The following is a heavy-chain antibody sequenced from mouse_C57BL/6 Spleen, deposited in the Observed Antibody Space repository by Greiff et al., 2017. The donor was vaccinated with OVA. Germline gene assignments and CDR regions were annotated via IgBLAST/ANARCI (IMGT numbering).Heavy chain of an antibody. CDR3: ARKGRYDSAWFAY. D-gene: IGHD2-4*01. J-gene: IGHJ3*01. CDR2: IYPRDGST. V-gene: IGHV1-85*01. Sequence: VQLQESGPELVKPGASVKLSCKASGYTFTSYDINWVKQRPGQGLEWIGWIYPRDGSTKYNEKFKGKATLTVDTSSSTAYMELHSLTSEDSAVYFCARKGRYDSAWFAYWGQGTLVTVSA. CDR1: GYTFTSYD.